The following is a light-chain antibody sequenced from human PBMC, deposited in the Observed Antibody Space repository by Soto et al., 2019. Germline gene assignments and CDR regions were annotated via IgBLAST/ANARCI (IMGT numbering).Light chain of an antibody. V-gene: IGLV2-14*01. Sequence: QSLLTFPASRSRAHGHSCTIDCGRRSCGISTYVHVAWFHQFPGKALKLVIYSVSDRPSGGSDRFSGSKSGNTASLTISGLQADDEADYYCISYTVSRSYGCGAETKGTVL. CDR3: ISYTVSRSYG. CDR1: SCGISTYVH. CDR2: SVS. J-gene: IGLJ1*01.